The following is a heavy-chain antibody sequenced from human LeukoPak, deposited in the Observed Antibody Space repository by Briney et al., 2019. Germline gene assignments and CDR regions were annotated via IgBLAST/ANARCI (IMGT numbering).Heavy chain of an antibody. CDR3: AKDLVDTALQY. CDR1: GFTFSTYG. CDR2: ISYDGSDK. V-gene: IGHV3-30*18. Sequence: GGSLRLSCAASGFTFSTYGMHWVRQAPGKGLERVAFISYDGSDKYYADSVKGRFTISRDNSKNTLYLQMNSPRAEDTAVYYCAKDLVDTALQYWGQGTLVTVSS. J-gene: IGHJ4*02. D-gene: IGHD5-18*01.